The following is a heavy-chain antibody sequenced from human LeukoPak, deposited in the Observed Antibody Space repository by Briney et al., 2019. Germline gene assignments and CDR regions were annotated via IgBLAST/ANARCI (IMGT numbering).Heavy chain of an antibody. Sequence: GGSLRLSCAASGFTVSSNYMSWVRQAPGKGLEWVSVIYSGGSTYYADSVEGRFTISRDNPKNTLYLQMNSPRAEDTAVYYCARGTDSSSSRAFAYWGQGTLVTVSS. D-gene: IGHD6-6*01. V-gene: IGHV3-53*01. CDR2: IYSGGST. CDR3: ARGTDSSSSRAFAY. J-gene: IGHJ4*02. CDR1: GFTVSSNY.